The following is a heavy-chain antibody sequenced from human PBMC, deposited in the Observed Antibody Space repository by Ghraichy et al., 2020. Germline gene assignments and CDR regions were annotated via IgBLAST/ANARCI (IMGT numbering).Heavy chain of an antibody. J-gene: IGHJ4*02. Sequence: GGSLTLSCAASGFTFTDYAMHWVRQTPGKGLEWISLISWDGGSTYSADSVRGRFTVSRDNSKNSLYLQMNNLRAEDTAFYYCAKNSGGVNSGNYYFDCWGQGTLVTVSS. CDR1: GFTFTDYA. D-gene: IGHD4-23*01. V-gene: IGHV3-43D*03. CDR2: ISWDGGST. CDR3: AKNSGGVNSGNYYFDC.